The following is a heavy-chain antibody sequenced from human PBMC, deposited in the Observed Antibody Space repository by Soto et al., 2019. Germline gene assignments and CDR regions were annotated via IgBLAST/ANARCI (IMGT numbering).Heavy chain of an antibody. CDR1: GGSISSGGYY. J-gene: IGHJ5*02. D-gene: IGHD1-20*01. CDR3: ARDLTGTQGFDP. CDR2: IYYSGST. Sequence: QVQLQESGPGLVKHSQTLSLTCTVSGGSISSGGYYWSWIRQHPGKGLEWIGYIYYSGSTYYNPSLKSRVTISVDTSKNQFSLKLSSVTAADTAVYYCARDLTGTQGFDPWGQGTLVTVSS. V-gene: IGHV4-31*03.